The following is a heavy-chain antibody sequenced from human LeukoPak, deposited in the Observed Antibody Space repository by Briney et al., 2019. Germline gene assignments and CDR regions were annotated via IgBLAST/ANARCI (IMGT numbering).Heavy chain of an antibody. CDR2: INTDGSTT. D-gene: IGHD4-17*01. J-gene: IGHJ4*02. Sequence: GGSLRLSCAASGFTFSSHWMHWVRQAPGKGLVWVSRINTDGSTTNYADSVKGRFTISRDNSKNTLYLQMNSLRAEDTAVYYCARAGLPVSYFDYWGQGTLVTVSS. CDR1: GFTFSSHW. V-gene: IGHV3-74*01. CDR3: ARAGLPVSYFDY.